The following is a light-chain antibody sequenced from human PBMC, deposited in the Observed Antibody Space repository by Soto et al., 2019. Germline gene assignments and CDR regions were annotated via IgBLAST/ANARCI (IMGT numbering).Light chain of an antibody. V-gene: IGKV1-39*01. CDR3: QQSYSIPFT. J-gene: IGKJ3*01. Sequence: DIQMTQSPSSLSASVGDRVTITCRTSQTIRSSLNWYQQKTGKAPKLLIYSASSLQSGVPSRFSGSGSGTDFTLTISGLQFEDFATYYCQQSYSIPFTFGPGTRWISN. CDR2: SAS. CDR1: QTIRSS.